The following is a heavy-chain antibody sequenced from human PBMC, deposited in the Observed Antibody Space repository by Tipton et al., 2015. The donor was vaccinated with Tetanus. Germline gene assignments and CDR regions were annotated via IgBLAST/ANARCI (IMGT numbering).Heavy chain of an antibody. J-gene: IGHJ4*02. V-gene: IGHV3-7*01. CDR2: IKQDGSEK. Sequence: QLVQSGGGLVQPGGSLRLSCAASGFTFSSYWMSWVRQAPGKGLEWVANIKQDGSEKYYVDSGKGRFTISRDNAKNSLYLQMNSRRAEDTAVYYCASHSYYYDSSGYGGSEAFDYWGQGTLVTVSS. CDR1: GFTFSSYW. D-gene: IGHD3-22*01. CDR3: ASHSYYYDSSGYGGSEAFDY.